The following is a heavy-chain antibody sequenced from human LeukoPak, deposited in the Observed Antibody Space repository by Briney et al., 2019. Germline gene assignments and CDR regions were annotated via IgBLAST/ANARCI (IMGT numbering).Heavy chain of an antibody. Sequence: GESLKISCKGSGYSFTSYWISWVRQMPGKGLEWMGRIDPSDSYTNYSPSFQGHVTISADKSINTAYLQWSTLKASDTAICYCARLSRITMVRGAMDAWGQGTPVTVSS. CDR3: ARLSRITMVRGAMDA. J-gene: IGHJ6*02. D-gene: IGHD3-10*01. V-gene: IGHV5-10-1*01. CDR1: GYSFTSYW. CDR2: IDPSDSYT.